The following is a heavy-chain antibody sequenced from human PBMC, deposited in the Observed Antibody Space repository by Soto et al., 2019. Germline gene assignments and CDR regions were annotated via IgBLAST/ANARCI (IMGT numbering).Heavy chain of an antibody. V-gene: IGHV3-21*01. D-gene: IGHD4-4*01. J-gene: IGHJ6*02. Sequence: EVQLVESGGGLVKPGGSLRLSCAASGFTFSSYSMNWVRQAPGKGLEWVSSISSSSSYIYYADSVKGRFTISRDNAKNSLYLQMNSLRAEDTAVYYCARDSRILYSNRAYYYYYGMDVWGQGTTVTVSS. CDR2: ISSSSSYI. CDR1: GFTFSSYS. CDR3: ARDSRILYSNRAYYYYYGMDV.